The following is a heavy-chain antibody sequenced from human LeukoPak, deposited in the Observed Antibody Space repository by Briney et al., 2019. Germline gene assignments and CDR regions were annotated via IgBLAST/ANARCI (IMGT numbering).Heavy chain of an antibody. CDR1: GGSISSYY. J-gene: IGHJ6*03. V-gene: IGHV4-59*01. CDR2: IYYSGST. CDR3: ARQVDYYYYYYMDF. Sequence: PSETLSLTCTVSGGSISSYYWSWIRQPPGKGLGRIGYIYYSGSTNYNPSLKSRVTISVDTSKNQFSLKLSSVTAADTAVYYCARQVDYYYYYYMDFWGRGTTVTVSS.